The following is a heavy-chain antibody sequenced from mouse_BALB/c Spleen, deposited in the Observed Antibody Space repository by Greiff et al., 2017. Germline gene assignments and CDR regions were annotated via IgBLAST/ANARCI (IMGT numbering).Heavy chain of an antibody. D-gene: IGHD6-1*01. CDR3: ARWPRRENFDY. J-gene: IGHJ2*01. Sequence: QVQLQQSGPELVKPGASVKMSCKASGYTFTSYYIHWVKQRPGQGLEWIGWIYPGDGSTKYNEKFKGKTTLIADKTSSTAYMLLSSLTSEDSASYFCARWPRRENFDYWGQGTTLTVSS. CDR1: GYTFTSYY. V-gene: IGHV1S56*01. CDR2: IYPGDGST.